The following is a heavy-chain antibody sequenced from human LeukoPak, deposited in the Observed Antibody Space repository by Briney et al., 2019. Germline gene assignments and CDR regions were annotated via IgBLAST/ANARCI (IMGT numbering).Heavy chain of an antibody. J-gene: IGHJ6*03. Sequence: SVKVSFKSSGCTLSSYTISWVRQAPGQGLEWMRMIIPILGIANYAQKFQGRVTITTDKSTSTAYMDLSRLSSEDTAVYYCARGVHGSRRANHYYY. CDR1: GCTLSSYT. D-gene: IGHD1-1*01. V-gene: IGHV1-69*02. CDR3: ARGVHGSRRANHYYY. CDR2: IIPILGIA.